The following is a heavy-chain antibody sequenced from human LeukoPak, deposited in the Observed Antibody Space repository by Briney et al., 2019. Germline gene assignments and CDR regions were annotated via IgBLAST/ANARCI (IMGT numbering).Heavy chain of an antibody. Sequence: GGSLRLSCAASGFTFSRYDMHWVRQVVGKGLEWVSGIGTAGAPYYSGSMDGRFIISRENDKNSLYLQMNSLRAGDTAVYYCARWGITEGNYGLDVWGQGTTVIVSS. CDR3: ARWGITEGNYGLDV. V-gene: IGHV3-13*05. J-gene: IGHJ6*02. CDR2: IGTAGAP. CDR1: GFTFSRYD. D-gene: IGHD6-13*01.